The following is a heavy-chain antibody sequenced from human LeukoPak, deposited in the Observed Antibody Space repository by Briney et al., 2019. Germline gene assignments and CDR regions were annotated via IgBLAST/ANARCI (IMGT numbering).Heavy chain of an antibody. CDR3: ARGIGYYDSSGPTWFDP. CDR1: GYTFTSYY. V-gene: IGHV1-46*01. J-gene: IGHJ5*02. Sequence: ASVKVFCKASGYTFTSYYMHWVRQAPGQGLEWMGIINPSGGSTSYAQKFQGRVTMTRDTSTSTVYMELSSLRSEDTAVYYCARGIGYYDSSGPTWFDPWGQGTLVTVSS. D-gene: IGHD3-22*01. CDR2: INPSGGST.